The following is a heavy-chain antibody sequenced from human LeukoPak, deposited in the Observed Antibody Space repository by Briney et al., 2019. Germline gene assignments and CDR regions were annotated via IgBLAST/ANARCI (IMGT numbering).Heavy chain of an antibody. V-gene: IGHV3-21*04. CDR1: GFTFSSYS. Sequence: GGSLRLSCAASGFTFSSYSMNWVRQAPGKGLEWVSSISSSSSYIYYADSVKGRFTISRDNAKNSLYLQMNSLRAEDTAVYYCAREAIMVRGVTWFDPWGQGTLVTVSP. J-gene: IGHJ5*02. CDR3: AREAIMVRGVTWFDP. D-gene: IGHD3-10*01. CDR2: ISSSSSYI.